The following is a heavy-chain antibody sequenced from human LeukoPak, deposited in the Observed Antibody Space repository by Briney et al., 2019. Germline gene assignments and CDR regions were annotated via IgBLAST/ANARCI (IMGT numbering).Heavy chain of an antibody. CDR2: ISGSGNTK. Sequence: GGSLRLSCVGSGYTFSDYAMNWVRQAPGKGLEWVSGISGSGNTKYYADSVKGRFTISRDDSKNTLYLQMNSLRAEDTAVYYCAKYCSSTSCRLGWGQGTLVTVSS. CDR3: AKYCSSTSCRLG. D-gene: IGHD2-2*01. J-gene: IGHJ4*02. V-gene: IGHV3-23*01. CDR1: GYTFSDYA.